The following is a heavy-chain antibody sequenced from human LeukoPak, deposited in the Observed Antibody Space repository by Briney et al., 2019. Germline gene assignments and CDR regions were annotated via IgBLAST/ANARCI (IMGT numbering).Heavy chain of an antibody. J-gene: IGHJ4*02. V-gene: IGHV3-33*01. CDR1: GFTFGGYG. CDR2: IAYDGSRA. CDR3: TRYNNDHFDY. Sequence: PGRSLRLSCAGSGFTFGGYGMHWFRQTPGKGLEWVAVIAYDGSRAFYADSVTGRFTISRDNSKNTMSVQMDDLRAEDTAVYYCTRYNNDHFDYWGQGTLVTVSS. D-gene: IGHD1-14*01.